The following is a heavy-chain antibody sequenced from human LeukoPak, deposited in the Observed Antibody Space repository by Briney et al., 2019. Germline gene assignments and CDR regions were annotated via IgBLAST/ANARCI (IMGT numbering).Heavy chain of an antibody. CDR1: GFTFSSYG. V-gene: IGHV3-30*02. Sequence: GGSLRLSCAASGFTFSSYGMHWVRQAPGKGLEWVAFIRYDGSNKYYADSVKGRFTISRDNSKNTLYLQMNTLRAEDTAVYYCARVRYDYFYMDVWGKGTTVTVSS. J-gene: IGHJ6*03. CDR3: ARVRYDYFYMDV. CDR2: IRYDGSNK.